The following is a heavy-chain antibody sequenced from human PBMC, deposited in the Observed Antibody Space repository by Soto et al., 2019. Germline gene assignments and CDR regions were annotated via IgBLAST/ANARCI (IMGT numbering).Heavy chain of an antibody. CDR2: IYYSGST. V-gene: IGHV4-59*08. D-gene: IGHD3-22*01. CDR1: GGSISPYY. J-gene: IGHJ4*02. Sequence: ETLSLTCTVSGGSISPYYWSWIRQPPGKGLEWIGYIYYSGSTTYNPSLKSRVNISVDTSQNQFSLNLSSVTAADTAVYYCARLGGYYQAFDSWGQGTLVTVSS. CDR3: ARLGGYYQAFDS.